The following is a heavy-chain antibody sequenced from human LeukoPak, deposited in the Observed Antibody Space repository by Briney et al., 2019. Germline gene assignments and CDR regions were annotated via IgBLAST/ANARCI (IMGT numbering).Heavy chain of an antibody. V-gene: IGHV4-39*01. CDR1: GGSISSSSYY. CDR3: APSHLQQLAPVFDY. CDR2: IYYSGST. D-gene: IGHD6-13*01. Sequence: SETLSLTCTVSGGSISSSSYYWGWIRQPPGKGLEWIGSIYYSGSTYYNPSLKSRVTISVDTSKNQFSLKLSSVTAADTAVYYCAPSHLQQLAPVFDYWGQGTLVTVSS. J-gene: IGHJ4*02.